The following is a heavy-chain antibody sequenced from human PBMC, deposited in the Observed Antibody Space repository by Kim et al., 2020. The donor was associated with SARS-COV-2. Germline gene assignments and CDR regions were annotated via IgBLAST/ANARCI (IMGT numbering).Heavy chain of an antibody. CDR2: INPNSGGT. J-gene: IGHJ5*02. V-gene: IGHV1-2*02. CDR3: ARARRKIPAAIVLGDTSFDP. Sequence: ASVKVSCKASGYTFTGYYMHWVRQAPGQGLEWMGWINPNSGGTNYAQKFQGRVTMTRDTSISTAYMELSRLRSDDTAVYYCARARRKIPAAIVLGDTSFDPWGQGTLVTVSS. CDR1: GYTFTGYY. D-gene: IGHD2-2*02.